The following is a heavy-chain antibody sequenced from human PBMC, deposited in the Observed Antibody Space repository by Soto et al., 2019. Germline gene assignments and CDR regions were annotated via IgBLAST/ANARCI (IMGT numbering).Heavy chain of an antibody. CDR1: GFTFSSCT. D-gene: IGHD2-15*01. J-gene: IGHJ6*01. V-gene: IGHV3-21*06. CDR3: SGCSGGACHKNYGMDL. CDR2: ISPSSGHI. Sequence: EVHLVESGGGLVKPGGSLRLSCAVSGFTFSSCTMNWVRQAPAKGLEWVSSISPSSGHIYYADSVKGRFTISRDNAKNSLFLQMNSLGGEDTVVYYCSGCSGGACHKNYGMDLWGQGTTVTVSS.